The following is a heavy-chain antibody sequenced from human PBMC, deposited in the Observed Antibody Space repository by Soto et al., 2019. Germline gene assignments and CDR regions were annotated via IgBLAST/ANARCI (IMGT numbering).Heavy chain of an antibody. V-gene: IGHV3-23*01. D-gene: IGHD4-17*01. CDR1: GFTFSSYA. J-gene: IGHJ3*02. CDR3: AKGRYGDYDAFDI. Sequence: PGGSLRLSCAASGFTFSSYAMSWVRQAPGKGLEWVSAISGSGGSTYYADSVKGRFTISRDNSKNALYLQMNSLRAEDTAVYYCAKGRYGDYDAFDIWGQGTMVTVSS. CDR2: ISGSGGST.